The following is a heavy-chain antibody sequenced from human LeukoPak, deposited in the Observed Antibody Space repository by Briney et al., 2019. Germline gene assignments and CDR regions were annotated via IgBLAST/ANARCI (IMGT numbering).Heavy chain of an antibody. CDR2: IYSGGST. CDR1: GFTVSSNY. Sequence: GGSLRLSCVASGFTVSSNYMSWVRQAPGKGLEWVSVIYSGGSTYYADSVKGRFTISRDNSKNTLYLQMNSLRAEDTAVYYCARDPYCGGDCYSDYWGQGTLVTVSS. J-gene: IGHJ4*02. D-gene: IGHD2-21*02. CDR3: ARDPYCGGDCYSDY. V-gene: IGHV3-53*01.